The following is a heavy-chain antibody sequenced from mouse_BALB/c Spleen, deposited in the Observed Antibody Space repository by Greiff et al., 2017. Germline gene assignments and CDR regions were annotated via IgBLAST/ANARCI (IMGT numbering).Heavy chain of an antibody. V-gene: IGHV2-9*02. Sequence: VQLQQSGPGLVAPSQSLSITCTVSGFSLTSYGVHWVRQPPGKGLEWLGVIWAGGSTNYNSALMSRLSISKDNSKSQVFLKMNSLQTDDTAMYYCARYYYGSSYAMDYWGQGTSVTVSS. J-gene: IGHJ4*01. CDR1: GFSLTSYG. CDR3: ARYYYGSSYAMDY. CDR2: IWAGGST. D-gene: IGHD1-1*01.